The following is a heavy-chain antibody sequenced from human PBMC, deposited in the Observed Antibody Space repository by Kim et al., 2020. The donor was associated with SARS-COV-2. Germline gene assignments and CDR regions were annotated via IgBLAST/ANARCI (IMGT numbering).Heavy chain of an antibody. D-gene: IGHD1-26*01. V-gene: IGHV3-23*01. Sequence: AVSANGRFTISRDNSKNTLYLQLNRLRAEDTAVYYCATLVGATRPIDYWGQGTLVTVSS. CDR3: ATLVGATRPIDY. J-gene: IGHJ4*02.